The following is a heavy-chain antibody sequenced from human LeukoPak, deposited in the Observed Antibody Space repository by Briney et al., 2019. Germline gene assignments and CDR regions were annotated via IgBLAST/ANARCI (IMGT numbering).Heavy chain of an antibody. CDR3: AKYFYDGSGTHYFDY. J-gene: IGHJ4*02. CDR2: IKPDGSEK. D-gene: IGHD3-22*01. CDR1: GFTFSSHW. Sequence: GESLRLSCAASGFTFSSHWMSWVRQAPGKGLEWVGNIKPDGSEKYYVDSLKGRFIISRDYAKNSLYLQMNSLRAEDVAVYYCAKYFYDGSGTHYFDYWGQGTPVTVSS. V-gene: IGHV3-7*01.